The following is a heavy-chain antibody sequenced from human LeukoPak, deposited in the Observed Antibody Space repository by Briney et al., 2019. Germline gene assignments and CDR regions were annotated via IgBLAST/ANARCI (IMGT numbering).Heavy chain of an antibody. V-gene: IGHV3-23*01. D-gene: IGHD5-18*01. CDR2: ISGSDGST. J-gene: IGHJ4*02. CDR1: GFTFNSYA. CDR3: AKEGERTWIQLWFDY. Sequence: PGGSLRLSCAVSGFTFNSYAMSWVRQAPGKGLEWVSAISGSDGSTYYADSVKGRFTISRDNSKNTLYLQLNSLRAEDTAIYYCAKEGERTWIQLWFDYWGQGTLVTVSS.